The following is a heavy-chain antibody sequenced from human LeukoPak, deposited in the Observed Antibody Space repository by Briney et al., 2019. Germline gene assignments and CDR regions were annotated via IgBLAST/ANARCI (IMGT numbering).Heavy chain of an antibody. J-gene: IGHJ4*02. V-gene: IGHV1-69*01. CDR2: INPLFNIL. D-gene: IGHD3-10*01. Sequence: SSVTLSCKSSEGTFGAYSLDWVRQAPGQGLEWLGGINPLFNILNYAQKFRGRLTITADESTNTAYMDVSSLKYDDSAVYYCAAGRRLGELFFDYWGQGALVTVSS. CDR3: AAGRRLGELFFDY. CDR1: EGTFGAYS.